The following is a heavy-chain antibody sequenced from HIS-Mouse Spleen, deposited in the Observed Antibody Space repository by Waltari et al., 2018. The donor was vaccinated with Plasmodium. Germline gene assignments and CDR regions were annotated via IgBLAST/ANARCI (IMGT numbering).Heavy chain of an antibody. D-gene: IGHD2-15*01. CDR3: ARSLGIASSYWYFDL. Sequence: QVQLQESGPGLVKPSETLSLTCTVSGYSISSGYYWGWIRQPPGKGLEGIGSSYHSGGTYYNPSRKSRVTISVDTSKNQFSLKLSSGTAADTAVYYCARSLGIASSYWYFDLWGRGTLVTVSS. CDR2: SYHSGGT. J-gene: IGHJ2*01. CDR1: GYSISSGYY. V-gene: IGHV4-38-2*02.